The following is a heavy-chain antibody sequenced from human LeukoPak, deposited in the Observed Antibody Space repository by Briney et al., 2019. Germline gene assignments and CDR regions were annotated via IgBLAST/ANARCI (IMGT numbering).Heavy chain of an antibody. V-gene: IGHV3-23*01. CDR1: GFTFSIDA. Sequence: GGSLRPSCAASGFTFSIDAMSSGRRAPGRGLEWVSGIRGTGGTTNYADSEKGRFAISRDNSKDTLSLQMNSLRAEDTAVYYSAKKDSGGSYNWFDPWGQGTLVTVSS. J-gene: IGHJ5*02. D-gene: IGHD3-22*01. CDR2: IRGTGGTT. CDR3: AKKDSGGSYNWFDP.